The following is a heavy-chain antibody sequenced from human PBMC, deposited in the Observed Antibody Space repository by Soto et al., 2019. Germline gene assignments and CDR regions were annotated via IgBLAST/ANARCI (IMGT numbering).Heavy chain of an antibody. CDR3: ARADYGDYGIDY. CDR1: GFIFSSYS. V-gene: IGHV3-48*01. CDR2: ISSSSSTI. D-gene: IGHD4-17*01. J-gene: IGHJ4*02. Sequence: EVQLVESGGGLVQPAGSLRLSCAASGFIFSSYSMNWVRQAPGKGLEWVSYISSSSSTIYYADPVKGRFTISRDNAKNSLYLQMNSLRAEDTAVYYCARADYGDYGIDYWGQGTLVTVSS.